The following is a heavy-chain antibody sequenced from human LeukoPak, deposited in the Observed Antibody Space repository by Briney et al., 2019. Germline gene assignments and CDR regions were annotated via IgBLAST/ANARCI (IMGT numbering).Heavy chain of an antibody. J-gene: IGHJ4*02. D-gene: IGHD6-13*01. CDR3: ARNPKYSSSWYFGSGYFDY. Sequence: PSETLSLTCTVSGGSISSSSYYWGWIRQPPGKGLEWIGSIYYSGSTYYNPSLKSRVTISVDTSKNQFSLKLSSVTAADTAVYYCARNPKYSSSWYFGSGYFDYWGQGTLVTVSS. CDR1: GGSISSSSYY. CDR2: IYYSGST. V-gene: IGHV4-39*01.